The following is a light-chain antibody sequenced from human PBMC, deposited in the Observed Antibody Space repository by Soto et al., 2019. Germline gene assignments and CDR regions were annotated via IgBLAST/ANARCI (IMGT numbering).Light chain of an antibody. CDR2: WAS. CDR3: QQYYSTPQT. Sequence: DIVMTQSPDSLAVSLGERATINCKSSQSVLYSSDNKNYLAWYQQKPRQPPKLLIYWASTRESGVPDRFSGSGSGTDFTLTISSLQADDVAVYYCQQYYSTPQTFGQGTKVEIK. J-gene: IGKJ1*01. V-gene: IGKV4-1*01. CDR1: QSVLYSSDNKNY.